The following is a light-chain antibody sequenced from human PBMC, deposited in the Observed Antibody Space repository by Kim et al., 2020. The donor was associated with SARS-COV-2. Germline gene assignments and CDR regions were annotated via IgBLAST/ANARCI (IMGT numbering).Light chain of an antibody. CDR3: QQQSNWPPIFD. V-gene: IGKV3-11*01. CDR1: QSVSSY. CDR2: DAS. J-gene: IGKJ3*01. Sequence: EIVLTQSPATLSLSPGERATLSCRASQSVSSYFAWYQQKPGQAPRLLIYDASNRATGIPARFSGSGSGTDFTLTISSLEPEDFAVYYCQQQSNWPPIFDFGPGTKVDIK.